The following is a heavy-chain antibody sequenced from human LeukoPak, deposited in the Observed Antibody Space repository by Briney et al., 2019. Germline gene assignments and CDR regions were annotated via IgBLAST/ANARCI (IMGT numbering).Heavy chain of an antibody. J-gene: IGHJ6*03. Sequence: ASVNVSCKASGGTFSSYAISWVRQAPGQGLEWMGGIIPIFGTANYAQKLQGRVTMTTDTSTSTAYMELRSLRSDDTAVYYCARDSPYGPVTPKHGDYYYYYYMDVWGKGTTVTVSS. CDR3: ARDSPYGPVTPKHGDYYYYYYMDV. D-gene: IGHD4-17*01. CDR2: IIPIFGTA. CDR1: GGTFSSYA. V-gene: IGHV1-69*05.